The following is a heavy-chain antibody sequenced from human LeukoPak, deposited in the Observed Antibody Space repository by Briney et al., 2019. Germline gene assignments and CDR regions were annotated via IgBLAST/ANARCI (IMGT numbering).Heavy chain of an antibody. J-gene: IGHJ5*02. V-gene: IGHV3-15*01. CDR1: GFTFSDAW. Sequence: PGGSLRLSCAASGFTFSDAWLSWVRQAPGKGPEWVGRIKRKNDGETTDYGAPVQARFAISRDDSKNTVYLQMNSLKSDDTGVYYCTTRFLVGGTELVDPWGQGTLVTVSS. CDR3: TTRFLVGGTELVDP. D-gene: IGHD1-26*01. CDR2: IKRKNDGETT.